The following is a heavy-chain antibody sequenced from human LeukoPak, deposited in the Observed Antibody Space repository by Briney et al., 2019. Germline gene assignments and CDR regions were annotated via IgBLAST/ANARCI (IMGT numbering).Heavy chain of an antibody. J-gene: IGHJ6*02. CDR1: GFTFNNYA. Sequence: PGGSLRLSCAASGFTFNNYAMTWVRQAPGKGLEWVSAVSGRGDSTYYADSVKGRFTISRDNSKNTLYLQMNSLRAEDTAVYHCAKAPPAATNYCYGMDVWGQGTTVTVSS. D-gene: IGHD2-15*01. CDR3: AKAPPAATNYCYGMDV. V-gene: IGHV3-23*01. CDR2: VSGRGDST.